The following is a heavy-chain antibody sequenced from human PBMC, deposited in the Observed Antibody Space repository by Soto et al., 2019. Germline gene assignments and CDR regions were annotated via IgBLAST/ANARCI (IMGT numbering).Heavy chain of an antibody. CDR1: GFTFTNHN. Sequence: EVQLVESGGGLVKPGGSLRLSCAASGFTFTNHNMNWVRQAPGKGLEWVSSISSCSSFRNYADSVKGRFSISRDNDKNLVYLQMDSLRAEDTAVYYCARDPPLSVLVVVATDDFWGQGTLVTVSS. CDR2: ISSCSSFR. V-gene: IGHV3-21*02. CDR3: ARDPPLSVLVVVATDDF. D-gene: IGHD2-21*01. J-gene: IGHJ4*02.